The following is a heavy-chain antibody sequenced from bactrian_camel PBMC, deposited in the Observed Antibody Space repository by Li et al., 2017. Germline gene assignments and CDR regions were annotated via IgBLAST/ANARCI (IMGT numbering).Heavy chain of an antibody. Sequence: HVQLVESGGGSVQSGGSLRLSCGASGSIYGDACLGWLRQAPGEEREGVAAIDSDGIASYADSVRGRLTISLDKSKSTMFLRMNSLEPGDTAMYHCAAEIRTRSGCAVVDETSARVGWWGQGTQVTVS. J-gene: IGHJ4*01. CDR3: AAEIRTRSGCAVVDETSARVGW. CDR1: GSIYGDAC. CDR2: IDSDGIA. D-gene: IGHD5*01. V-gene: IGHV3S53*01.